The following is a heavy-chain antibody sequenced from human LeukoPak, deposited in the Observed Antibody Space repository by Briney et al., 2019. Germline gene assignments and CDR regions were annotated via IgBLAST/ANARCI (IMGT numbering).Heavy chain of an antibody. J-gene: IGHJ6*04. CDR1: GGSVSSGSYY. V-gene: IGHV4-61*01. CDR3: ARDQGKGSYWYYYYGMDV. Sequence: SETLSLTCTVSGGSVSSGSYYWSWIRQPPGKGLEWIGYIYYSGSTNYNPSLKSRVTISVDTSKNQFSLKLSSVTAADTAVYYSARDQGKGSYWYYYYGMDVWGKGTTVTVSS. CDR2: IYYSGST. D-gene: IGHD3-10*01.